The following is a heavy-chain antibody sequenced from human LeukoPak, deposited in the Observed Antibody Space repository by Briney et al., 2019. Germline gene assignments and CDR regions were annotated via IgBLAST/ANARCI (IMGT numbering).Heavy chain of an antibody. Sequence: PSETLSLTCTVSGGSISSSSYYWGWIRQPPGKGLEWIGSIYYSGSTYYNPSLKSRVTISVDTSKNQFSLKLSSVTAADTAVYYCASHILVIVVGAGRFDYWGQGTLVTVSS. CDR2: IYYSGST. V-gene: IGHV4-39*07. CDR1: GGSISSSSYY. J-gene: IGHJ4*02. D-gene: IGHD1-26*01. CDR3: ASHILVIVVGAGRFDY.